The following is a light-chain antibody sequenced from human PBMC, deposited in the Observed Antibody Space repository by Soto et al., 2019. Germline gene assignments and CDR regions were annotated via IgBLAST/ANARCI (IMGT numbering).Light chain of an antibody. J-gene: IGKJ1*01. CDR1: QSISSW. CDR3: QRYNSYWT. Sequence: DIQMTQSPSTLSASVGDRVTITCRASQSISSWLAWYQQKPGKAPKLLIYKASSLESGVPSRFSGSGSGTGCTLTISSLQPDDFATYFCQRYNSYWTFGEGTKVEIK. V-gene: IGKV1-5*03. CDR2: KAS.